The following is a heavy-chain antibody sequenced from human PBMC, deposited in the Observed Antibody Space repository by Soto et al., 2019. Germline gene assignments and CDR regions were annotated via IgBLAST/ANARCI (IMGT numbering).Heavy chain of an antibody. V-gene: IGHV4-4*07. CDR2: IYTSGST. CDR1: GGSISSYY. D-gene: IGHD3-22*01. J-gene: IGHJ4*02. CDR3: ARDYYDSSSYTFDY. Sequence: PSETLSLTCTVSGGSISSYYWSWIRQPAGKGLEWIGRIYTSGSTNYNPSLKSRVTMSVDTSKNQFSLKLSSVTAADTAVYYCARDYYDSSSYTFDYWGQGTLVTVSS.